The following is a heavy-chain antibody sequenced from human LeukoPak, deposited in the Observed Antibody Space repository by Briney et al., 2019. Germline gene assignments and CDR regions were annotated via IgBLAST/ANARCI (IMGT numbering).Heavy chain of an antibody. CDR2: IHYSGST. CDR3: ARLFHSGYGLFDY. V-gene: IGHV4-59*01. Sequence: PSETLSLTCTVSGGSISSYYWGWIRQPPGKGLEWIGYIHYSGSTNYNPSLKSRVTISVDTSKNQFSLNLSSVTPADTAMYYCARLFHSGYGLFDYWAQGTLVTVSS. CDR1: GGSISSYY. J-gene: IGHJ4*02. D-gene: IGHD5-12*01.